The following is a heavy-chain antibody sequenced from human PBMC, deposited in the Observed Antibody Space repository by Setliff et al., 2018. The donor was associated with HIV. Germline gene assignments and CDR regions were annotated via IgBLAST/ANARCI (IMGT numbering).Heavy chain of an antibody. CDR3: GGNGYYFDF. D-gene: IGHD2-8*01. V-gene: IGHV4-4*02. Sequence: SETLSLTCAVSGGSISSNWWSWVRQSPGKGLEWIGEIYHSGSTHYNPSLQSRVTISVDKSKSQFSLKLNSVTAADTAVYYCGGNGYYFDFWGQGALDTVSS. J-gene: IGHJ4*02. CDR2: IYHSGST. CDR1: GGSISSNW.